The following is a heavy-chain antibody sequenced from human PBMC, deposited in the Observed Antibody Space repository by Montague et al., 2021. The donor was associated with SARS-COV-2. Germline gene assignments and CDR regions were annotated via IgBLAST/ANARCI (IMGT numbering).Heavy chain of an antibody. CDR2: IYYSGST. V-gene: IGHV4-39*01. J-gene: IGHJ3*02. D-gene: IGHD6-13*01. CDR1: GGSISSSSYD. CDR3: AGSPPGIAAAGTVAAFDI. Sequence: SETLSLTCTVSGGSISSSSYDWGWIRQPPGKGLEWIGSIYYSGSTYYNPSLKSRVTISVDTSQNQFSLKLSSVTAADTAVYYCAGSPPGIAAAGTVAAFDIWGQGTMVTVSS.